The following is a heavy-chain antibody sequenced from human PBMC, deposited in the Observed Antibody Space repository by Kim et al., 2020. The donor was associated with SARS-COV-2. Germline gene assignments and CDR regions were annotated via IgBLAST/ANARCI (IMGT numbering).Heavy chain of an antibody. CDR1: GYTFTSYG. CDR2: ISAYNGNT. Sequence: ASVKVSCKASGYTFTSYGISWVRQAPGQGLEWMGWISAYNGNTNYAQKLQGRVTMTTDTSTSTAYMELRSLRSDDTAVYYCARDRSEYCSGGSCYYYYYGMDVWGQGTTVTVSS. J-gene: IGHJ6*02. D-gene: IGHD2-15*01. CDR3: ARDRSEYCSGGSCYYYYYGMDV. V-gene: IGHV1-18*01.